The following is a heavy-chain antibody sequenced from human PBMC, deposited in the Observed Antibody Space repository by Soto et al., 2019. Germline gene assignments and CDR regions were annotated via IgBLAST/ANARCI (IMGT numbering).Heavy chain of an antibody. CDR1: GGSVSSGSYY. J-gene: IGHJ6*02. Sequence: TLSRNCTVSGGSVSSGSYYWSWIRQPPGKGLEWIGYIYYSGSTNYNPSLKSRVTISVDTSKNQFSLKLSSVTAADTAVYYCARGVGYCTNGVCYSNYYYYGMDVWGQGTTFTVSS. V-gene: IGHV4-61*01. CDR2: IYYSGST. D-gene: IGHD2-8*01. CDR3: ARGVGYCTNGVCYSNYYYYGMDV.